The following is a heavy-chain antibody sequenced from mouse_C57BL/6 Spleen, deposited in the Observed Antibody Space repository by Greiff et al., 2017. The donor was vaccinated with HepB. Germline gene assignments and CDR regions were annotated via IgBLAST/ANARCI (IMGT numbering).Heavy chain of an antibody. CDR1: GYTFTDYY. Sequence: EVQLQQSGPELVKPGASVKISCKASGYTFTDYYMNWVKQSHGKSLEWIGDINPNNGGTSYNQKFKGKATLTVDKPSSTAYMELRSPTSEDSAVYYCARGGTTVVAHWYFDVWGTGTTVTVSS. D-gene: IGHD1-1*01. J-gene: IGHJ1*03. CDR3: ARGGTTVVAHWYFDV. V-gene: IGHV1-26*01. CDR2: INPNNGGT.